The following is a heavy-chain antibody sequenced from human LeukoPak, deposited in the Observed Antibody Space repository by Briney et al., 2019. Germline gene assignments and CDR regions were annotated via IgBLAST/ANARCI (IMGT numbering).Heavy chain of an antibody. J-gene: IGHJ4*02. D-gene: IGHD6-6*01. CDR3: ARHRSSWLIDY. V-gene: IGHV3-23*01. CDR1: GFIFSTFD. CDR2: ISGDGTYA. Sequence: GGSLRLSCAASGFIFSTFDMTWVRQSPGKGLEWVASISGDGTYASYADSVRGRFTISRDNSKNTLYLQMNSLRAEDTVVYYCARHRSSWLIDYWGQGTLVTVSS.